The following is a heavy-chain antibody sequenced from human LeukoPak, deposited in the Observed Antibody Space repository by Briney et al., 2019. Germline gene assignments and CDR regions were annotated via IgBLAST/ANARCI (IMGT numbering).Heavy chain of an antibody. V-gene: IGHV4-34*01. Sequence: SETLSLTCAVYGGSFNGYYWIWIRQPPGKGLEWIGEIDHSGNTNYNPCLKSRVTISVDTSKDQFSLRVSSVTAADTAVYYCARGLARMEYSSTTSCFGARYYYYYGMDVWGQGTTVTVSS. CDR2: IDHSGNT. J-gene: IGHJ6*02. CDR3: ARGLARMEYSSTTSCFGARYYYYYGMDV. CDR1: GGSFNGYY. D-gene: IGHD2-2*01.